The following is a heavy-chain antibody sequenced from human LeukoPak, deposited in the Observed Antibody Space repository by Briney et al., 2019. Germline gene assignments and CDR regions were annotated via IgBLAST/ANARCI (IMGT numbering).Heavy chain of an antibody. Sequence: SETLSLTCAVYGGSFSGYYWSWIRQPPGKGLEWIGEINHSGSTNYNPSLKSRVTISGDTSKNQFSLKLSSVTAADTAVYYCARARRSCFLKCTSYYFDYWGQGTLVTVSS. D-gene: IGHD2-2*01. CDR2: INHSGST. V-gene: IGHV4-34*01. J-gene: IGHJ4*02. CDR3: ARARRSCFLKCTSYYFDY. CDR1: GGSFSGYY.